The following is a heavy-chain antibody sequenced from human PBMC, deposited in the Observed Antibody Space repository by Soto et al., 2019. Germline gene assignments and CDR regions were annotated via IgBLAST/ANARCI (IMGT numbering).Heavy chain of an antibody. V-gene: IGHV3-30-3*02. CDR1: GFTFSSYA. J-gene: IGHJ4*02. CDR3: AKYQGLRRRGGSNPN. CDR2: ISYDGSNK. D-gene: IGHD1-26*01. Sequence: GGSLRLSCAASGFTFSSYAMHWVRQAPGKGLEWVAVISYDGSNKYYADSVKGRFTISRDNSKNTLYLQMNSLRAEDTAVYYCAKYQGLRRRGGSNPNWGQGPLVTVSS.